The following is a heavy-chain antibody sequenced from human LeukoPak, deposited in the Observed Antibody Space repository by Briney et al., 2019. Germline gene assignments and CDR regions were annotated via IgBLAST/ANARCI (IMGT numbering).Heavy chain of an antibody. D-gene: IGHD6-6*01. J-gene: IGHJ4*02. CDR3: ARVAVSGSSSSD. CDR1: GDSVSSNSAA. Sequence: SQTLSLTCAISGDSVSSNSAAWNWIRQSPSRGLEWLGRTYYRSKWYNDYAVSVKSRITINPDTSKNQFSLKLSSVTAADTAVYYCARVAVSGSSSSDWGQGTLVTVSS. CDR2: TYYRSKWYN. V-gene: IGHV6-1*01.